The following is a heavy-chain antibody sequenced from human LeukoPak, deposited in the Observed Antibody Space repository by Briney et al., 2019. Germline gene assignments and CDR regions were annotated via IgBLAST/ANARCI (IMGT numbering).Heavy chain of an antibody. J-gene: IGHJ4*02. CDR3: ARGSSWDY. Sequence: GGSLRLSCAASGFTFSSYSMIWVRQPPGKGREWGSSIFTSYRYYADSVKGRFTISRDNAKNSLYLQMNSLRAGDTAVYYCARGSSWDYWGKGTLVTVSS. D-gene: IGHD6-13*01. CDR2: IFTSYR. V-gene: IGHV3-21*01. CDR1: GFTFSSYS.